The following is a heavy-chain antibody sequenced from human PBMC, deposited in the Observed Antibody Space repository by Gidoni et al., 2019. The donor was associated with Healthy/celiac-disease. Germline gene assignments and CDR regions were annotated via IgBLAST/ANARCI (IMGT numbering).Heavy chain of an antibody. CDR2: ISSSSSYI. J-gene: IGHJ6*03. V-gene: IGHV3-21*01. D-gene: IGHD3-3*01. CDR1: GFTFSSYS. CDR3: ARGYYDFWSGYSTYYYYYMDV. Sequence: EVQLVESGGGLVKPGGSLRLSCAASGFTFSSYSLNWVRQAPGKGLEWVSSISSSSSYIYYADSVKGRFTISRDNAKNSLYLKMNSMRAEDTAVYYCARGYYDFWSGYSTYYYYYMDVWGKGTTVTVSS.